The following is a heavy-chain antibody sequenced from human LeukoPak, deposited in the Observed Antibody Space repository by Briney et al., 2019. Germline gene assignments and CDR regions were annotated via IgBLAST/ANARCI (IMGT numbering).Heavy chain of an antibody. CDR2: IGTAGDT. D-gene: IGHD3-10*01. Sequence: GGSLRLSCAASGFTFSSYDMHWVRQATGKGLEWVSAIGTAGDTYYPGSVKGRFTISRENAKNSLYLQMNSLRAGDTAVYYCARASVGDGSGYYFDYWGQGTLVTVSS. CDR1: GFTFSSYD. CDR3: ARASVGDGSGYYFDY. J-gene: IGHJ4*02. V-gene: IGHV3-13*01.